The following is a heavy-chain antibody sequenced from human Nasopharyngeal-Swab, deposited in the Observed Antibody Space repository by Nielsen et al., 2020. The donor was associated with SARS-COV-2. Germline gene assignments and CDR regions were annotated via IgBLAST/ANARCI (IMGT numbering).Heavy chain of an antibody. CDR3: ARSLRITIFGVVIISRWFDP. CDR2: INHSGST. D-gene: IGHD3-3*01. Sequence: GSLRLSCAVYVGSFSGYYWTWIRQPPGEGLEWIGEINHSGSTNYNPSLKSRVTISVDTSKNQFSLKLSSVTAADTAVYYCARSLRITIFGVVIISRWFDPWGQGTLVTVSS. J-gene: IGHJ5*02. CDR1: VGSFSGYY. V-gene: IGHV4-34*01.